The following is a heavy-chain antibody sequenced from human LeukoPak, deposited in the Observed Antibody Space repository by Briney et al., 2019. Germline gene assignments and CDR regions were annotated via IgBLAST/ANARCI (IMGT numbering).Heavy chain of an antibody. V-gene: IGHV3-15*01. Sequence: GGSLRLSCAASGFTFSSYWMNWVRQAPGKGLEWVGRIKSKTDGGTTDYAAPVKGRFTISRDDSKNTLYLQMNSLKTEDTAVYYCTTGSGLWFGELFNYFDYWGQGTLVTVSS. CDR3: TTGSGLWFGELFNYFDY. CDR2: IKSKTDGGTT. J-gene: IGHJ4*02. CDR1: GFTFSSYW. D-gene: IGHD3-10*01.